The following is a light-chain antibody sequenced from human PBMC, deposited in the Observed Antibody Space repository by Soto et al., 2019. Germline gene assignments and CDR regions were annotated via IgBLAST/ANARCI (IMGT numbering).Light chain of an antibody. CDR1: SSDVGGYNY. Sequence: QSVLTQPASVSGSPGQSITISCTGTSSDVGGYNYVSLYQQHPGKAPKLMIYDVSNRPSGVSNRFAGSKSSNTASLTISGLQAEDEADYYCSSYTSSSTVVFGGGTKLTVL. V-gene: IGLV2-14*01. J-gene: IGLJ2*01. CDR2: DVS. CDR3: SSYTSSSTVV.